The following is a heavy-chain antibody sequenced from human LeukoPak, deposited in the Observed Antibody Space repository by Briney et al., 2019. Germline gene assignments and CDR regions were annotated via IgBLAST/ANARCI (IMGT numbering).Heavy chain of an antibody. CDR1: GGSFSGYY. CDR3: ARDRYSSGWHDAFDI. D-gene: IGHD6-19*01. CDR2: INHSGST. V-gene: IGHV4-34*01. Sequence: SETLSLTCAVYGGSFSGYYWNWIRQSPGKGLEWIGEINHSGSTNYNPSLESRVTISVDTSKSQFSLKLSSVTAADTAVYYCARDRYSSGWHDAFDIWGQGTMVTVSS. J-gene: IGHJ3*02.